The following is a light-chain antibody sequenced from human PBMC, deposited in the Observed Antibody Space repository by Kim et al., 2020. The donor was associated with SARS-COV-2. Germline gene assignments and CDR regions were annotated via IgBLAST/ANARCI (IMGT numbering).Light chain of an antibody. CDR2: KDS. V-gene: IGLV3-27*01. CDR3: YSAADKV. Sequence: SYELTQPSSVSVSPGQTARITCSGDVLAKKYARWFQQKPGQAPVLVIYKDSERPSGIPGRFSGSSSGTTVTLTISGAQVEDEADYYCYSAADKVFGGGTQLTVL. J-gene: IGLJ3*02. CDR1: VLAKKY.